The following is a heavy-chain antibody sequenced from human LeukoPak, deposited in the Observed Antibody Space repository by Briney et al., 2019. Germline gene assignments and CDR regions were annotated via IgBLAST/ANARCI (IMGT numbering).Heavy chain of an antibody. CDR3: ARDDYRGVTNFDH. V-gene: IGHV4-59*01. CDR1: GGSISAYF. CDR2: ISYTGST. J-gene: IGHJ5*02. D-gene: IGHD3-10*01. Sequence: SETLSLTCTVSGGSISAYFWSWIRQPPGKGLEWIGYISYTGSTNYNPSLKSRVTISVDTSKNQFSLQLTSVTAADTAVYYCARDDYRGVTNFDHWGQGTLVTVSS.